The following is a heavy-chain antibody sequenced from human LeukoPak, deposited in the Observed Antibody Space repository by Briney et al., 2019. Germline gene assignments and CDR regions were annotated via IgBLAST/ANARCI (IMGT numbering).Heavy chain of an antibody. CDR2: IYTSGST. D-gene: IGHD1-26*01. CDR1: GGSISGYY. V-gene: IGHV4-4*09. CDR3: ARAYSRSYSHFDD. J-gene: IGHJ4*02. Sequence: PSETLSLTCTVSGGSISGYYWSWIRQPPGKGLEWIGYIYTSGSTNYNPSLKSRVAISVDTSKNQFSLRLSSVTAADTAMYFCARAYSRSYSHFDDWGQGTLVTVSS.